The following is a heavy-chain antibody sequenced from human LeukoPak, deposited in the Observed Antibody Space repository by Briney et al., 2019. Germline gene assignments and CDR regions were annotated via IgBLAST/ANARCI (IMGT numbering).Heavy chain of an antibody. CDR1: GFTFSSYS. Sequence: PGGSLRLSCAASGFTFSSYSMNWVRQAPGKGLEWVSYISSSSGNIYYADSVKGRFTISRDNAKTSLYLQMNSLRAEDTALYYCARDRWGIGYYMDVWGKGTTVTVSS. J-gene: IGHJ6*03. CDR3: ARDRWGIGYYMDV. V-gene: IGHV3-48*04. D-gene: IGHD2-8*02. CDR2: ISSSSGNI.